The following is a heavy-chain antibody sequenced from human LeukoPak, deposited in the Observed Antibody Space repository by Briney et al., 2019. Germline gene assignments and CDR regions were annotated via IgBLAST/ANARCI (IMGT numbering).Heavy chain of an antibody. D-gene: IGHD6-13*01. CDR2: IGRSGTTI. V-gene: IGHV3-48*01. Sequence: GGSLRLSCAASGFTFSDYTMNWVRQAPGKGLEWVSFIGRSGTTIYYADSVKGRFTISRDNSKNTLYLQMNSLRAEDTAVYYCAKGGKWAAGTFFDYWGQGTLVTVSS. J-gene: IGHJ4*02. CDR3: AKGGKWAAGTFFDY. CDR1: GFTFSDYT.